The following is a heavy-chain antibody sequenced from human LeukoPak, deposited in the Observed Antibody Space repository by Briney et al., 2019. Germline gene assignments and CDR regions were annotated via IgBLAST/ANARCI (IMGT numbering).Heavy chain of an antibody. Sequence: SETLSLTCAVSGGSFSGYDCTWIRQRPGKGLEWIGEINHNGGTNYNPSLKSRVTISVDTSRNQFSLKLSSVTAADTAVYYCARGGIADRLSRWGRGTLVTVSS. V-gene: IGHV4-34*01. J-gene: IGHJ4*02. CDR1: GGSFSGYD. D-gene: IGHD6-6*01. CDR3: ARGGIADRLSR. CDR2: INHNGGT.